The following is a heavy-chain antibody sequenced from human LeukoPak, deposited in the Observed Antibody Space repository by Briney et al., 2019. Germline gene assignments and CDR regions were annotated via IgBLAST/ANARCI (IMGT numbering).Heavy chain of an antibody. CDR3: ARQDGPYYYDSSGYYPGYFDY. CDR1: GGSISSYY. J-gene: IGHJ4*02. V-gene: IGHV4-59*04. Sequence: PSETLSLTCTVSGGSISSYYWSWIRQPPGKGLEWIGYIYYSGSTYYNPSLKSRVTISVDTSKNQFSLKLSSVTAADTAVYYCARQDGPYYYDSSGYYPGYFDYWGQGTLVTVSS. D-gene: IGHD3-22*01. CDR2: IYYSGST.